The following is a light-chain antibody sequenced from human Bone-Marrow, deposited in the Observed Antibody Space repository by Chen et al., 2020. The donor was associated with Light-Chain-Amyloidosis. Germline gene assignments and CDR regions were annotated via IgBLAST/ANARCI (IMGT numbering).Light chain of an antibody. V-gene: IGKV3-20*01. Sequence: EIVLTQSPGTLSLSPGEGANLSCRASQTISSNYLTWYQQKFGQAPRRLIYGSSSRATGIPDRFTGSGAGTDFTLPINRLEPEDFARYYCQQYGTSPLTFGGGTKVEIK. CDR2: GSS. CDR3: QQYGTSPLT. J-gene: IGKJ4*01. CDR1: QTISSNY.